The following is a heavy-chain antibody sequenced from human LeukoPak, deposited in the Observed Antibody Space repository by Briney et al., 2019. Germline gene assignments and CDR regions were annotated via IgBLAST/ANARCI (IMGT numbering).Heavy chain of an antibody. D-gene: IGHD2-15*01. Sequence: SETLSLTCTVSGGSISSYYWSWIRQPPGKGLKWIGYIFYSGSTNYNPSLKSRVTISVDTSKNQFSLKLYSVTAADTAVYYCAREGYCSGGTCSNWFDPWGQGTLVTVSS. J-gene: IGHJ5*02. CDR2: IFYSGST. V-gene: IGHV4-59*01. CDR3: AREGYCSGGTCSNWFDP. CDR1: GGSISSYY.